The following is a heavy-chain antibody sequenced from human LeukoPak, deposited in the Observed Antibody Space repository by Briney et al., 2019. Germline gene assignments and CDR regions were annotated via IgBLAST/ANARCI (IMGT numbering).Heavy chain of an antibody. D-gene: IGHD5-18*01. CDR2: ITDSGGST. J-gene: IGHJ2*01. CDR3: AIVGGFSYGPNWYFDL. V-gene: IGHV3-23*01. Sequence: GGSLRLSCAASGFTFRSYAMSWVRKAPGRGLEWVSAITDSGGSTYYADSVQGRFTISRDNSKKTLFLQVSSLRAEDTAVYYCAIVGGFSYGPNWYFDLWGRGTLVTVSS. CDR1: GFTFRSYA.